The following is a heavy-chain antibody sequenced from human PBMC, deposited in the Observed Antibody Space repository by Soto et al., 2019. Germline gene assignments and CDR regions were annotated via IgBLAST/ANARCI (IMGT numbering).Heavy chain of an antibody. CDR1: GFTFSHYS. J-gene: IGHJ4*02. V-gene: IGHV3-21*01. D-gene: IGHD5-12*01. CDR3: ARDWHSGYYFDY. Sequence: EVQLVESGGGLVKPGGSLRLSCAASGFTFSHYSMDWGLQAPGKGLEWVAFISTSSSYISYADSVKGRFTISRDNAKSSLYLQMNSLRVEDTAVYCWARDWHSGYYFDYWGQGTLVTVSS. CDR2: ISTSSSYI.